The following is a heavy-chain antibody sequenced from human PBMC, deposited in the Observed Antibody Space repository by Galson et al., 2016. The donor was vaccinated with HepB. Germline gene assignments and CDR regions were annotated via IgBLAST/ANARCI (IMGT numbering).Heavy chain of an antibody. CDR1: GFTFSTYA. CDR3: AKEYQWLAFDY. J-gene: IGHJ4*02. D-gene: IGHD6-19*01. V-gene: IGHV3-23*01. CDR2: IRGSGSNS. Sequence: SLRLSCAASGFTFSTYAMVWVRQAPGKGLEWVSSIRGSGSNSWYADSVKGRFTISRDNSKNTLYLQMSSLRAEDTAVYYCAKEYQWLAFDYWGQGTLVTVSS.